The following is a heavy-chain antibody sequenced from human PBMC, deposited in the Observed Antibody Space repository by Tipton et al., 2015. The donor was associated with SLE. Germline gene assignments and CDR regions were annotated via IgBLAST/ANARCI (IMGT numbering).Heavy chain of an antibody. CDR1: GFTFSSYW. CDR3: ARSIAAAGTPFDY. J-gene: IGHJ4*02. Sequence: SLRLSCAASGFTFSSYWMSWVRQAPGKGLEWVANIKQDGSEKYYVDSVKGRFTISRDNAKNSPYLQMNSLRAEDTAVYYCARSIAAAGTPFDYWGQGTLVTVSS. D-gene: IGHD6-13*01. V-gene: IGHV3-7*01. CDR2: IKQDGSEK.